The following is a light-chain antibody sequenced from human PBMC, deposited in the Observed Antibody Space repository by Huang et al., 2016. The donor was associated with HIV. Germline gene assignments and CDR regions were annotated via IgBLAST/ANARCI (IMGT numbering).Light chain of an antibody. CDR2: KAS. CDR1: QSISSG. CDR3: QQYNMYPWT. Sequence: DIQMTQSPSTLSASVGDRVTITCRASQSISSGLAWYQQKPGKAPNLLIYKASTLQSGVPSRFSGSRSGTEFTLTISSLQPDDFAAYYCQQYNMYPWTFGQGTKVEIK. J-gene: IGKJ1*01. V-gene: IGKV1-5*03.